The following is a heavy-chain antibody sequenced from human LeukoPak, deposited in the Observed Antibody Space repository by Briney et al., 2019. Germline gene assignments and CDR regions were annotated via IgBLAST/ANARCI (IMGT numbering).Heavy chain of an antibody. J-gene: IGHJ4*02. D-gene: IGHD5-18*01. CDR1: GFSFGSYG. CDR3: ARDLDTGNYFFAY. Sequence: GGSLRLSCAASGFSFGSYGMNWVRQAPGKGLEWVSYISGSSGTIYYSDFVEGRFTISRDNARNSLYLQMSSLRAEDTAVYYCARDLDTGNYFFAYWGQGTLVIVSS. CDR2: ISGSSGTI. V-gene: IGHV3-48*04.